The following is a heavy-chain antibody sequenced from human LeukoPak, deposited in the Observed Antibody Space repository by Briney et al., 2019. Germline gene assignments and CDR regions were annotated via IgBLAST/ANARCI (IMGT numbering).Heavy chain of an antibody. J-gene: IGHJ6*03. D-gene: IGHD1-26*01. Sequence: GRSLRPSCAASGFTFSSYAMHWVRQAPGKGLEWVAVISYDGSNKYYADSVKGRFTISRDNSKNTLYLQMNSLRAEDTAVYYCARARWELRLRSLSYYYYYMDVWGKGTTVTVSS. CDR2: ISYDGSNK. CDR3: ARARWELRLRSLSYYYYYMDV. V-gene: IGHV3-30*01. CDR1: GFTFSSYA.